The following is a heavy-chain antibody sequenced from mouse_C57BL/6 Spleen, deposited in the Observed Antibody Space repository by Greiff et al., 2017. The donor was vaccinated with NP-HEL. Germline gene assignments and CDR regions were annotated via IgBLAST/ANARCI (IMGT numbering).Heavy chain of an antibody. V-gene: IGHV1-69*01. Sequence: QVQLQQPGAELVMPGASVKLSCKASGYTFTSYWMHWVKQRPGQGLEWIGEIDPSDSYTNYNQKFKGKSTLTVDKSSSTAYMQLSSLTSEDSAVYYCARSARRGNAMDYWGQGTSVTVSS. D-gene: IGHD1-2*01. CDR3: ARSARRGNAMDY. CDR2: IDPSDSYT. CDR1: GYTFTSYW. J-gene: IGHJ4*01.